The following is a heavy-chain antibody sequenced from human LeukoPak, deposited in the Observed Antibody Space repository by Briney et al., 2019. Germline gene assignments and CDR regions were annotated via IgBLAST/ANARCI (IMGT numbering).Heavy chain of an antibody. CDR1: GGSISSSNYY. J-gene: IGHJ4*02. CDR3: ARVGGTTVTEDYYFDY. CDR2: FYYSGST. D-gene: IGHD4-17*01. Sequence: KTSETLSLTCTVSGGSISSSNYYWGWIRQPPGKGLEWIGTFYYSGSTYYNPSLKSRVTISVDTSKNQFSLKLSSVTAADTAVYYCARVGGTTVTEDYYFDYWGQGTLVTVSS. V-gene: IGHV4-39*07.